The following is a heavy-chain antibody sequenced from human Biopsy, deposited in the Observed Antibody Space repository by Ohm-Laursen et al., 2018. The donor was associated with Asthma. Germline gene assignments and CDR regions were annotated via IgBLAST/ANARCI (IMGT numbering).Heavy chain of an antibody. CDR2: ISVNNGNT. Sequence: SSEKASCKTYGYTLNSAGITWARQDPRQGLGWMGWISVNNGNTKVAQKLQDRVTMITDTSTSTVYMELRSLRSDDTAVYFCARAVDYSHYYGIDVWGQGTTVTVS. D-gene: IGHD3-10*01. J-gene: IGHJ6*02. V-gene: IGHV1-18*01. CDR3: ARAVDYSHYYGIDV. CDR1: GYTLNSAG.